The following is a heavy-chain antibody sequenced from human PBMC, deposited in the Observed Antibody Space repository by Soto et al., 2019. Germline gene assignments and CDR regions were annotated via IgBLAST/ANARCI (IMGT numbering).Heavy chain of an antibody. CDR1: GFTFRTYG. J-gene: IGHJ6*02. CDR3: AREGLYSTSSQWGRGSYFGMDV. D-gene: IGHD3-16*01. Sequence: QVQLVESGGGVGQPGRSLRLSCAASGFTFRTYGMHWVRQAPGKGLEWVAVIWYDGSETYYADYAKGRFTISRDNSKNTLYLQMNSLKGEDTAVYYCAREGLYSTSSQWGRGSYFGMDVWGQGTTVIVSS. CDR2: IWYDGSET. V-gene: IGHV3-33*01.